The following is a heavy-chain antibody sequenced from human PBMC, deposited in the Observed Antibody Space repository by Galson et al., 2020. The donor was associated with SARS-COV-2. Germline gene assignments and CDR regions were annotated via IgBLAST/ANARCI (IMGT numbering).Heavy chain of an antibody. J-gene: IGHJ6*02. Sequence: GESLKISCAASGFTFSSYAMSWVRQAPGKGLEWVSAISGSGGSTYYADSVKGRFTISRDNSKNTLYLQMNSLRAEDTAVYYCAKEEGSETPPNYYYYGMDVWGQGTTVTVSS. V-gene: IGHV3-23*01. D-gene: IGHD6-19*01. CDR3: AKEEGSETPPNYYYYGMDV. CDR2: ISGSGGST. CDR1: GFTFSSYA.